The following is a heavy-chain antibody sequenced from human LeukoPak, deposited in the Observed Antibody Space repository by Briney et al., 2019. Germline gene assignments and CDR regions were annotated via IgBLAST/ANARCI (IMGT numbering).Heavy chain of an antibody. J-gene: IGHJ6*02. CDR1: GFTFSSHA. Sequence: GGSLRLSCAASGFTFSSHAMSWVRQAPGKGLEWVANIKQDGSKKNYVDSVKGRFTISRDNAKNSLYLQMNSLRAEDTAVYYCAREDITMVRGVIYYYYGMDVWGQGTTVTVSS. V-gene: IGHV3-7*01. CDR2: IKQDGSKK. D-gene: IGHD3-10*01. CDR3: AREDITMVRGVIYYYYGMDV.